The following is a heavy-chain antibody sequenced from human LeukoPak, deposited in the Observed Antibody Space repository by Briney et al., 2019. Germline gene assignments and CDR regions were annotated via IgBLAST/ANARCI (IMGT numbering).Heavy chain of an antibody. CDR1: GGSFSGYY. J-gene: IGHJ4*02. V-gene: IGHV4-34*01. CDR3: ARGRRTYDYVWGSYRSVHFDY. D-gene: IGHD3-16*02. Sequence: SETLSLTCAVYGGSFSGYYWSWIRQPPGKGLEWIGEINHSGSTNYNPSLKSRVTISVDTSKNQFSLKLSSVTAADTAVYYCARGRRTYDYVWGSYRSVHFDYWGQGTLVTVSS. CDR2: INHSGST.